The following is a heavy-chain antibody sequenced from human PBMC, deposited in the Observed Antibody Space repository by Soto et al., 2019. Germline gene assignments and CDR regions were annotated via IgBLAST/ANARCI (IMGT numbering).Heavy chain of an antibody. V-gene: IGHV4-59*08. Sequence: SETLSLTCTVSGGSVSSYFWSWIRQPPGKGLEWIGYIYYTGSTNYNPSLKSRVTISVDTSKNQFSLKLSSVTAADTAVYYCASSGWWYFDYWGQGTLVTVSS. D-gene: IGHD6-19*01. CDR3: ASSGWWYFDY. J-gene: IGHJ4*02. CDR1: GGSVSSYF. CDR2: IYYTGST.